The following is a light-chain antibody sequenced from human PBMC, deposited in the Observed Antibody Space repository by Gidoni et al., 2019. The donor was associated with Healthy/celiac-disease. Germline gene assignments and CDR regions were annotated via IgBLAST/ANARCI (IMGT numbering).Light chain of an antibody. Sequence: QSVLTQTPSASGTPGQRVTISCSGSSSNIGSNTVNWYQQLPGTAPNLLIYSNNQRPSGVPDRFSGSKSGTSASLAISGLQSEDEAEYYCAAWDDSLNGLVFGGGTKLTVL. CDR3: AAWDDSLNGLV. V-gene: IGLV1-44*01. CDR2: SNN. CDR1: SSNIGSNT. J-gene: IGLJ3*02.